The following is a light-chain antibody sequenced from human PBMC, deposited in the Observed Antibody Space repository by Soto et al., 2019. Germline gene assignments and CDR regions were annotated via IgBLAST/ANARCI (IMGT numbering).Light chain of an antibody. CDR2: GSS. CDR3: RQYGTSPPT. CDR1: QSVSSNF. V-gene: IGKV3-20*01. J-gene: IGKJ1*01. Sequence: EIVLTQSPATLSLSPGERATLSCKASQSVSSNFLAWYQHKPGQAPRLLIYGSSYRATDIPARFSGGGSGTDFTLTITSLEPEDFAVYYCRQYGTSPPTFGQGTKVEI.